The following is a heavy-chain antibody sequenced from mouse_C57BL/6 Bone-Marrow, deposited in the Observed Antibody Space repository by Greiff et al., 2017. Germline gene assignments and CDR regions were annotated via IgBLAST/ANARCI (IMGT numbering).Heavy chain of an antibody. V-gene: IGHV1-19*01. J-gene: IGHJ1*03. D-gene: IGHD1-1*01. CDR3: ARISSYWYFDV. CDR2: INPYNGGT. CDR1: GYTFTDYY. Sequence: EVQLQQSGPVLVKPGASVKMSCKASGYTFTDYYMNWVKQSHGKSLEWIGVINPYNGGTSYNQKFKGKATLTVDKSSSTAYMELISLTSEDSAVYYCARISSYWYFDVWGTGTTVTVSS.